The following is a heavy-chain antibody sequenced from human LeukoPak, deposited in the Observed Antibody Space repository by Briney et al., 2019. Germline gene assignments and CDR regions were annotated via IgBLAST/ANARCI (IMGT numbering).Heavy chain of an antibody. D-gene: IGHD6-19*01. CDR3: AKDVCRYSSGCLSFDY. V-gene: IGHV3-23*01. J-gene: IGHJ4*02. CDR2: ISGSGGST. Sequence: PGGSLRLSCVASGFAFSSYWMSWVRQAPGKGLEWVSAISGSGGSTYYADSVKGRFTISRDNSKNTLSLQMDSLRAEDTAVYYCAKDVCRYSSGCLSFDYWGQGTLVTVSS. CDR1: GFAFSSYW.